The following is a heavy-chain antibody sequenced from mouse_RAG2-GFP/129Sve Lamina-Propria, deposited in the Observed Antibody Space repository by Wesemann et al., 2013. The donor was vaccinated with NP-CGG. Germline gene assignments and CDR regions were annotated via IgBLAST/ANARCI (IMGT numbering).Heavy chain of an antibody. V-gene: IGHV1-15*01. CDR3: ARALTGFDY. CDR1: GYTFTDYE. D-gene: IGHD4-1*01. CDR2: IDPETGGT. Sequence: QVQLQQSGAELVRPGASVTLSCKASGYTFTDYEMHWVKQTPVHGLEWIGAIDPETGGTAYNQKFKGKAILTADKSSSTAYMQLSSLTSEDSAVYFCARALTGFDYWGQGTTLTVSS. J-gene: IGHJ2*01.